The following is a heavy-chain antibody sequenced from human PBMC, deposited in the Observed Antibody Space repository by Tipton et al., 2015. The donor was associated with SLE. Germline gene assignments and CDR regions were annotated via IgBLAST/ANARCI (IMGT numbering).Heavy chain of an antibody. D-gene: IGHD5-18*01. Sequence: TLSLTCTVSGGSISSSSDYWGWIRRPPGKGLEWIGSLYYSGTTYYSPSLQSRLTISADTSENQISLRLRSVTAADTAVYYCARQSDTTMVAYFDSWGQGTVVTVSS. CDR3: ARQSDTTMVAYFDS. CDR2: LYYSGTT. V-gene: IGHV4-39*01. CDR1: GGSISSSSDY. J-gene: IGHJ4*02.